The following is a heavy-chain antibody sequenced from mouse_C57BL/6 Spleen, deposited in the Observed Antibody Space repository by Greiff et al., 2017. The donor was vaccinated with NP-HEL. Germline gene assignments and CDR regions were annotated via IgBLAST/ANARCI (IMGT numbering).Heavy chain of an antibody. CDR3: ARGDYEYWYFDV. Sequence: EVRLVESEGGLVQPGSSMKLSCTASGFTFSDYYMAWVRQVPEKGLEWVANINYDGSSTYYLDSLKSRFIISRDNAKNILYLQMSSLKSEDTATYYCARGDYEYWYFDVWGTGTTVTVSS. J-gene: IGHJ1*03. CDR1: GFTFSDYY. D-gene: IGHD2-4*01. V-gene: IGHV5-16*01. CDR2: INYDGSST.